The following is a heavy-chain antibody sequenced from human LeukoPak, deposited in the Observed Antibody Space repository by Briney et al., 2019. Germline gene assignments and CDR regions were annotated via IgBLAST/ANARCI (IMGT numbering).Heavy chain of an antibody. V-gene: IGHV3-23*01. Sequence: GGSLRLSCAASGFTFSSYAMSWVRQAPGKGLEWVSSISGSGSSTYYADPVKGRFSISRDNSKNTLYLQMNGLRAEDTALYYCARARYCTSTSCYIDYWGQGTLVTVSS. D-gene: IGHD2-2*02. CDR3: ARARYCTSTSCYIDY. CDR1: GFTFSSYA. J-gene: IGHJ4*02. CDR2: ISGSGSST.